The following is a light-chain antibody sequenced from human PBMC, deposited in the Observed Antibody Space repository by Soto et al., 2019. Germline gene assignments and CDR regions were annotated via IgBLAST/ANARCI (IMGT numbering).Light chain of an antibody. CDR1: QSISSW. CDR2: DAS. J-gene: IGKJ1*01. V-gene: IGKV1-5*01. Sequence: DIQMTQSPSTLSASVGDRVTITCRASQSISSWLAWYQQKPGKAPKLLIYDASSLESGVPSRFSGSGSGKEFTLTISSLQPDDFATYYCQQYNSARTFGQGTKVEIK. CDR3: QQYNSART.